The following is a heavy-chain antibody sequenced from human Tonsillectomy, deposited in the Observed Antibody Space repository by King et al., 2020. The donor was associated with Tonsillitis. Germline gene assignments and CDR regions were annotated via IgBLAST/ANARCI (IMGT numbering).Heavy chain of an antibody. J-gene: IGHJ4*02. CDR1: GYTFTSYG. CDR3: ARGPPGIAAAGNGGVDY. Sequence: VQLVESGADVKKPGASVKVSCKASGYTFTSYGISWVRQAPGQGLEWMGWISAYNGNTNYAQKLQGRVTMTTDTSTSTAYMDLRSLRSDDTAVYYCARGPPGIAAAGNGGVDYWGQGTLVTVSS. CDR2: ISAYNGNT. V-gene: IGHV1-18*04. D-gene: IGHD6-13*01.